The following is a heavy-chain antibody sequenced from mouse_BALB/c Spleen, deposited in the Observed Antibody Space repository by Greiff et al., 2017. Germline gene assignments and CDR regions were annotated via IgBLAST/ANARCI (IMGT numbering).Heavy chain of an antibody. CDR2: IYPYNGGT. CDR3: ARPDYYGSSSYYAMDY. J-gene: IGHJ4*01. D-gene: IGHD1-1*01. CDR1: GYTFTDYN. Sequence: EVQLVESGAELVRPGSSVKISCKASGYTFTDYNMHWVKQSHGKSLEWIGDIYPYNGGTGYNQKFKSKATLTVDNSSSTAYMELRSLTSEDSAVYYCARPDYYGSSSYYAMDYWGQGTSVTVSS. V-gene: IGHV1S29*02.